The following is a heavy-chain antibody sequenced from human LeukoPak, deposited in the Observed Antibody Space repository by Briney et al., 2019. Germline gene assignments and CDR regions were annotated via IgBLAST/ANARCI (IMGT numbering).Heavy chain of an antibody. Sequence: NSSETLSLTCTVSGGSTSSSSYYWGWIRQPPGKGLEWIGSIYYSGSTYYNPSLKSRVTISVDTSKNQFSLKLSSVTAADTAVYYCARIAPQLEDAFDIWGQGTMVTVSS. CDR3: ARIAPQLEDAFDI. V-gene: IGHV4-39*01. CDR1: GGSTSSSSYY. D-gene: IGHD2-2*01. J-gene: IGHJ3*02. CDR2: IYYSGST.